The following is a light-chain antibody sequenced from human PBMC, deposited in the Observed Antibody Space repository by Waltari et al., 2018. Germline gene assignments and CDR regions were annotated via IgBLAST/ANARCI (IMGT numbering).Light chain of an antibody. J-gene: IGLJ1*01. Sequence: QSALTQPPSASGSHGQSVTISCTGTSGDVATFASCSWYQHQPGKAPKLIIYEVNKRPSGVPDRFSGSKSGTTASLTISGLRAEDEADFYCSSYAHSDKALFGGGTRVSV. CDR2: EVN. V-gene: IGLV2-8*01. CDR3: SSYAHSDKAL. CDR1: SGDVATFAS.